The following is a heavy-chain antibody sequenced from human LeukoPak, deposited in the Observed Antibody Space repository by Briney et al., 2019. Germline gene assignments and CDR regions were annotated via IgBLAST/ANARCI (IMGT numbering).Heavy chain of an antibody. CDR3: ARVLSSSWSYYYYYGMDV. D-gene: IGHD6-13*01. V-gene: IGHV1-69*04. CDR2: IIPILGIA. J-gene: IGHJ6*02. Sequence: SVKVSCKASGGTFSSYAISWVRQAPGQGLEWMGRIIPILGIANYAQKFQGRVTITADKSTSTAYTELSSLRSEDTAVYYCARVLSSSWSYYYYYGMDVWGQGTTVTVSS. CDR1: GGTFSSYA.